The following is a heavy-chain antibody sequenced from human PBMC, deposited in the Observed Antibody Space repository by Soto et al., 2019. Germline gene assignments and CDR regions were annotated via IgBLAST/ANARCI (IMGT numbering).Heavy chain of an antibody. CDR2: IIPIFGTA. V-gene: IGHV1-69*13. D-gene: IGHD2-15*01. CDR3: ARVVVAGTNWFDP. Sequence: PEKPCCEASGGTSGSYGSRWVLQATGQGLEWMGGIIPIFGTANYAQKFQGRVTITADESTSTAYMELSSLRSEDTAVYYCARVVVAGTNWFDPWGQGTLVTSP. CDR1: GGTSGSYG. J-gene: IGHJ5*02.